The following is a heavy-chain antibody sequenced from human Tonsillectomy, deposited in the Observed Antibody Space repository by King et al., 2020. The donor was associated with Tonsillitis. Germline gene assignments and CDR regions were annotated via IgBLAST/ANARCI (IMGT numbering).Heavy chain of an antibody. CDR2: IKQEGREE. CDR3: ARVDCSSTSCYASYYFDY. CDR1: GFTFSRYW. V-gene: IGHV3-7*03. J-gene: IGHJ4*02. D-gene: IGHD2-2*01. Sequence: VQLVESGGGLVQPGGALRLSCAASGFTFSRYWMSWGRQAPGKGLEGVANIKQEGREEYYVDSVKGRCAISRDNAQNSLYLQMNGLRAEDTAVYYCARVDCSSTSCYASYYFDYWGQGTLVTVSS.